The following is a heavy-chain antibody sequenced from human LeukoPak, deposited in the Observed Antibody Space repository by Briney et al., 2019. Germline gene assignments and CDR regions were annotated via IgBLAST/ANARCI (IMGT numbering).Heavy chain of an antibody. D-gene: IGHD6-13*01. CDR1: GYTFTSYD. CDR2: MNPNSGNT. CDR3: ARTYSSSWSRGRDAFDI. V-gene: IGHV1-8*01. Sequence: ASVKVSCKASGYTFTSYDINWVRQATGQGLEWMGWMNPNSGNTGYAQKFQGRVTMTRNTSISTAYMELSSLRSEDTAVYYCARTYSSSWSRGRDAFDIWSQGTMVTVSS. J-gene: IGHJ3*02.